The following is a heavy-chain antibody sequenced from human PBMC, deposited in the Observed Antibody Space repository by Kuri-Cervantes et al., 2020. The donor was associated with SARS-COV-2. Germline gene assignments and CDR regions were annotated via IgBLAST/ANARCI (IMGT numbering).Heavy chain of an antibody. Sequence: GESLKISCAASGFTFSRYAMHWVRQAPGKGQEWVAVISYDGSNKDYTASGKGRFTISRDNSQNTLYLQMKSLRTEDTALYYCASDRVGVHDSWSQGTLVTVSS. V-gene: IGHV3-30-3*01. CDR1: GFTFSRYA. J-gene: IGHJ4*02. CDR2: ISYDGSNK. D-gene: IGHD2-21*01. CDR3: ASDRVGVHDS.